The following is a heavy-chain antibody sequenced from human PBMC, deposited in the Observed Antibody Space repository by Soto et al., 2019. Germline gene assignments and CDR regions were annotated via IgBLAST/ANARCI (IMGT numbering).Heavy chain of an antibody. Sequence: QVQLVESGGGVVYPGRSLRLSCTASGFSFSSYGVHWVRQAPGKGLEWVAVISYHRVNKYYADSVNGRFTISRDNSKNMVFLQMNSLTVEDTAVYYWGKYSDYGDHRDWFDPWGQGTLVTVSS. D-gene: IGHD4-17*01. CDR3: GKYSDYGDHRDWFDP. CDR1: GFSFSSYG. V-gene: IGHV3-30*18. J-gene: IGHJ5*02. CDR2: ISYHRVNK.